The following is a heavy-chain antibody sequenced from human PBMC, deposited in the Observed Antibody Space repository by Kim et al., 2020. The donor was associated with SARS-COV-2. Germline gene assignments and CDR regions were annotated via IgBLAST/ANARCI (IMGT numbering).Heavy chain of an antibody. CDR1: GGSISSYY. CDR3: AGGRVSVVTARTRFDP. CDR2: IYYSGST. V-gene: IGHV4-59*08. Sequence: SETLSLTCTVSGGSISSYYWSWIRQPPGKGLEWIGYIYYSGSTNYNPSLKSRVTISVDTSKNQFSLKLSSVTAADTAVYYCAGGRVSVVTARTRFDPWGQGTLVTVSS. D-gene: IGHD2-21*02. J-gene: IGHJ5*02.